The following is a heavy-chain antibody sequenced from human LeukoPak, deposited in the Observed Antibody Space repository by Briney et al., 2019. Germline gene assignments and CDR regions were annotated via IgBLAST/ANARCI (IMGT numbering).Heavy chain of an antibody. V-gene: IGHV1-69*05. CDR2: IIPIFGTA. CDR1: GGTFSSYA. D-gene: IGHD6-19*01. J-gene: IGHJ5*02. Sequence: SVKVSCKASGGTFSSYAISWVRPAPGQGLEWMGGIIPIFGTANYAQKFQGRVTITTDESTSTAYMELSSLRSEDTAVYYCARAYSSINWFDPWGQGTLVTVSS. CDR3: ARAYSSINWFDP.